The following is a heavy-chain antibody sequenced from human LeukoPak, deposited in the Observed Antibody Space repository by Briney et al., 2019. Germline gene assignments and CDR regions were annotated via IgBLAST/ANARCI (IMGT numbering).Heavy chain of an antibody. CDR1: EYIFTNYY. CDR3: ASGRYYDFWSGYSDLDY. V-gene: IGHV1-2*02. CDR2: INPNSGGT. D-gene: IGHD3-3*01. J-gene: IGHJ4*02. Sequence: ASVKVSCKASEYIFTNYYMHWVRQAPGQGLEWMGWINPNSGGTNYAQKFQGRVTMTRDTSISTAYMELSRLRSDDTAVYYCASGRYYDFWSGYSDLDYWGQGTLVTVSS.